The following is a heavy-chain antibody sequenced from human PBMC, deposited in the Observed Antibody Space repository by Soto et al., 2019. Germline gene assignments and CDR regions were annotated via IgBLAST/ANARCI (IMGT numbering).Heavy chain of an antibody. Sequence: VASVKVSWKASGYKFTTYFIHWVRQAPGQGLEWMGMIHPSGDTGYAQKFRGRVTMTIDTSTTTAYMELRNLTSEDTAVYFSVRGYCTTSPCSGDFQFWGQGTLVTVSS. CDR2: IHPSGDT. D-gene: IGHD2-15*01. CDR3: VRGYCTTSPCSGDFQF. J-gene: IGHJ1*01. CDR1: GYKFTTYF. V-gene: IGHV1-46*01.